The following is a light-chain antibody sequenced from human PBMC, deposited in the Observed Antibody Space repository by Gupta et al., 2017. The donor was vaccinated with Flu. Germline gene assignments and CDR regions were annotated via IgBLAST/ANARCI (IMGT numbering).Light chain of an antibody. Sequence: QPVVTQPPSASWTPGQRVTISCSGSSSNIGDNYVYWYQHVPGAAPKLLIYRNDKRPSGGSDRFSASKSGTSASLAISGLRSEDEADYYCEVWDNTLRGNVLIGGGTKLTVL. CDR3: EVWDNTLRGNVL. J-gene: IGLJ2*01. V-gene: IGLV1-47*01. CDR2: RND. CDR1: SSNIGDNY.